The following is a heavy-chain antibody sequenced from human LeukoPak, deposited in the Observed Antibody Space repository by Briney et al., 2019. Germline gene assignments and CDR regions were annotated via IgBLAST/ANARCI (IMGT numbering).Heavy chain of an antibody. Sequence: GAAVRVSCKVSGYTFTSSNINWVRQAPGQGLEWMGWMNPSSGNTAYAQRFQGRVTMTRDTSTNTAFLQLTSLRSEDTAVYYCARGLGVERSSAWSWGPKKFYYNVMDVWGQGTTVTVSS. CDR2: MNPSSGNT. CDR1: GYTFTSSN. D-gene: IGHD3-9*01. V-gene: IGHV1-8*01. J-gene: IGHJ6*02. CDR3: ARGLGVERSSAWSWGPKKFYYNVMDV.